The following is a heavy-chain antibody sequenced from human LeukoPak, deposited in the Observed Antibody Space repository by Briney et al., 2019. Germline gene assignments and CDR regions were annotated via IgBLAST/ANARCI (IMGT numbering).Heavy chain of an antibody. D-gene: IGHD3-10*01. CDR3: AKDHAGSGRAFEY. CDR1: GFTFRTTG. Sequence: GGSLRLSCAASGFTFRTTGVHWARQAPGKGLEWVALMSSDGIKTYYADSVKGRFTVSRDSSKDILYLQMNSLRDDDTAMYYCAKDHAGSGRAFEYWGQGTRVTVSS. J-gene: IGHJ4*02. CDR2: MSSDGIKT. V-gene: IGHV3-30*04.